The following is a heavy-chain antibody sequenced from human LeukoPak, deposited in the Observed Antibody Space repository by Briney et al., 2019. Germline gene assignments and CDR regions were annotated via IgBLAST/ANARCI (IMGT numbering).Heavy chain of an antibody. V-gene: IGHV3-48*03. CDR1: GFTFSPYE. CDR2: ISSPGTTI. D-gene: IGHD6-13*01. Sequence: GGSLRLSCVASGFTFSPYEMNWVRQAPGKGLEWVSYISSPGTTIYYADSVRGRFTISRDNAKNSVFLQMNRLRAEDTAIYYCAKFSATGNRYYYQHMDVWGKGTTVTVSS. J-gene: IGHJ6*03. CDR3: AKFSATGNRYYYQHMDV.